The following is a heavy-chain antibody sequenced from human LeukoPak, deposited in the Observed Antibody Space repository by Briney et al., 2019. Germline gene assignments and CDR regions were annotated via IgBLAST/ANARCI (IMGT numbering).Heavy chain of an antibody. J-gene: IGHJ4*02. V-gene: IGHV3-66*01. Sequence: PGGSLRLSCAASGFTVSSNYMSWVRQAPGKGLEWVSVIYSGGSTYHADSVKGRFTIPRDNSKNTLYLQMNSLRAEDTAVYYCARAVIVGATNFDYWGQGTLVTVSS. D-gene: IGHD1-26*01. CDR3: ARAVIVGATNFDY. CDR1: GFTVSSNY. CDR2: IYSGGST.